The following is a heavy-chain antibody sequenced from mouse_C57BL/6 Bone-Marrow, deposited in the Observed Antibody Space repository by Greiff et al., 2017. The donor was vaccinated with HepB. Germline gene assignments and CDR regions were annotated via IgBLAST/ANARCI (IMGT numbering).Heavy chain of an antibody. CDR1: GYTFTSHW. V-gene: IGHV1-56*01. CDR2: IFPGSGST. J-gene: IGHJ3*01. CDR3: ARPYYGSTPFAY. Sequence: QVQLQQSGPELVRPGASVKISCKAPGYTFTSHWMQWVRQRPGQGLEWIGEIFPGSGSTYYNEKSKGKATLTVDTSSSTAYMQLSSLTSEDSAVYFCARPYYGSTPFAYWGQGTLVTVSA. D-gene: IGHD1-1*01.